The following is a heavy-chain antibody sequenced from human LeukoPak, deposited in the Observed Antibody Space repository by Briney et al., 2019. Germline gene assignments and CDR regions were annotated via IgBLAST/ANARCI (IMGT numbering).Heavy chain of an antibody. V-gene: IGHV4-39*01. J-gene: IGHJ4*02. CDR3: ARHSSSRYYFDY. Sequence: SETLSLTCTVSGGSISSSSYYWGWIRQPPGKGLEWIGSIYYSGSTYYNPSLKSRVTISVDTSKNQFSLKLSSVTAADTAVYYCARHSSSRYYFDYWDQGTLVTVSS. D-gene: IGHD6-13*01. CDR1: GGSISSSSYY. CDR2: IYYSGST.